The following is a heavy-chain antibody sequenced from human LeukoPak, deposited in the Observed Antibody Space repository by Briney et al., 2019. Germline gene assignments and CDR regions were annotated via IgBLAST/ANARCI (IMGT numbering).Heavy chain of an antibody. D-gene: IGHD3-22*01. CDR1: GGSISSYY. CDR2: IYTSGST. V-gene: IGHV4-4*07. J-gene: IGHJ6*02. CDR3: ARDLPYYYDSSGYSPYYYYGMDV. Sequence: SETLSLTCTVSGGSISSYYWSWIRQPAGKGLEWIGRIYTSGSTNYNSSLKSRVTMSVDTSKNQFSLKLSSVTAADTAVYYCARDLPYYYDSSGYSPYYYYGMDVWGQGTTVTVSS.